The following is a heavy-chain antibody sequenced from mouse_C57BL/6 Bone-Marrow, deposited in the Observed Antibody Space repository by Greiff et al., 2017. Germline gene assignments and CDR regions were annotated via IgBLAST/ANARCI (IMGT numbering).Heavy chain of an antibody. CDR1: GYTFTSYG. Sequence: VQVVESGAELARPGASVKLSCTASGYTFTSYGISWVKQRTGQGLEWIGKIYPASGNTYYNEKFQGKATLTADNSSSTADRELRSLTSEDSAVYFCTRGDITTIYFDDWGQGTTLTVSS. CDR2: IYPASGNT. CDR3: TRGDITTIYFDD. V-gene: IGHV1-81*01. J-gene: IGHJ2*01. D-gene: IGHD1-2*01.